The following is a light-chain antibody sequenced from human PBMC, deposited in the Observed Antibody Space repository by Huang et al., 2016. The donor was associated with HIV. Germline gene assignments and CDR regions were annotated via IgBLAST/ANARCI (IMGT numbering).Light chain of an antibody. CDR2: GAS. CDR1: QGITDD. J-gene: IGKJ1*01. Sequence: AIQMTQSPSSLSASVGDRVTITCRARQGITDDLAWYQQKPGKAPKLLIPGASTFRSGVPSRFSGSGSGTDFTLTISSLQPEDYATYYCLQDHNYPRTFGQGTKVEI. V-gene: IGKV1-6*01. CDR3: LQDHNYPRT.